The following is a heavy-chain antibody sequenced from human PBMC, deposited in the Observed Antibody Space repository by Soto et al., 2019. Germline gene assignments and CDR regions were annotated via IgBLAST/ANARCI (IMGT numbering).Heavy chain of an antibody. J-gene: IGHJ4*02. CDR3: AKDSPVPSIAAAPSNFDY. V-gene: IGHV3-23*01. D-gene: IGHD6-13*01. Sequence: EVQLLESGGGLVQPGGSLRLSCAASGFTFSSYAMSWVRQAPGKGLEWVSAISGSGGSTYYADSVKGRFTISRDNSKNTLYLQKNSLRAEDTAVYYCAKDSPVPSIAAAPSNFDYWGQGTLVTVSS. CDR2: ISGSGGST. CDR1: GFTFSSYA.